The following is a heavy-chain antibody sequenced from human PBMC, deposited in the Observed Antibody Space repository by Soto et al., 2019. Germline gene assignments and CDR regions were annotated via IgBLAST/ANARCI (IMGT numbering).Heavy chain of an antibody. CDR2: ISCDGRNK. CDR1: GFTFSSYC. Sequence: GGSLRLSCAASGFTFSSYCMHWVRQAPGKGLEWAAVISCDGRNKYYADFVKGRFTIPRDKSKNTLYLQMNSLIAEDTAVYYCAKDPFYYDSSGHPLASLYYYGMDVWGQGTTVTVSS. CDR3: AKDPFYYDSSGHPLASLYYYGMDV. V-gene: IGHV3-30*18. D-gene: IGHD3-22*01. J-gene: IGHJ6*02.